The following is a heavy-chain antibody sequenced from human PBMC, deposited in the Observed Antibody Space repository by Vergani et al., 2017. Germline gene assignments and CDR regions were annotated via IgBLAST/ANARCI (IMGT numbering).Heavy chain of an antibody. Sequence: QEQLVQSGAEVRKPGASVKVSCKASGYTFTNYDINWVRQATGQGLEWMGWMNPNSGNTDYAQKFQGRVTITRNTSISTAYMELSSLRSEDTAVYYCARGLGSSGWYGYYFDYWGQGTLVTVSS. CDR3: ARGLGSSGWYGYYFDY. CDR1: GYTFTNYD. J-gene: IGHJ4*02. CDR2: MNPNSGNT. V-gene: IGHV1-8*03. D-gene: IGHD6-19*01.